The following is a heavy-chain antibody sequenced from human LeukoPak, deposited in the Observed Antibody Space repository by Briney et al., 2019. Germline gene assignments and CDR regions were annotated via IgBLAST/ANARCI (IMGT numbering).Heavy chain of an antibody. Sequence: PGGSLRLSCAASGFTFSSYGMHWVRQAPGKGLEWVAVIWYDGSTKYYADSVKGRFTISRDNSKNTLYLQMNSLRAEDTAVYYCARAPQVPEAYCGGDCYSGLDYWGQGTLVTVSS. J-gene: IGHJ4*02. V-gene: IGHV3-33*01. CDR2: IWYDGSTK. CDR1: GFTFSSYG. D-gene: IGHD2-21*02. CDR3: ARAPQVPEAYCGGDCYSGLDY.